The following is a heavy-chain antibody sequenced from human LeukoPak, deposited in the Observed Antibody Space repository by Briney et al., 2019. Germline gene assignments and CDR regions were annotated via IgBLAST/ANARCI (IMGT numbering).Heavy chain of an antibody. D-gene: IGHD4-17*01. Sequence: PGGSLRLSCAASGFTFSSYAMSWLRQAPGKGLEWVSAISGSGGSTYYADSVKGRFTISRDNSKNTLYLKMNSLRAEDTAVYYCAKESTVTTRSSYGYWGQGTLVTVSS. CDR2: ISGSGGST. CDR3: AKESTVTTRSSYGY. V-gene: IGHV3-23*01. CDR1: GFTFSSYA. J-gene: IGHJ4*02.